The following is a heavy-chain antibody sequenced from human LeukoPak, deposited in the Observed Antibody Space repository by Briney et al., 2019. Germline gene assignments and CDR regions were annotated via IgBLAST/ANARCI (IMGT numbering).Heavy chain of an antibody. V-gene: IGHV1-18*01. CDR3: ARVVVGYCSGGSCYPPYYFDY. D-gene: IGHD2-15*01. CDR2: ISAYNGNT. J-gene: IGHJ4*02. Sequence: ASVKVSCKASGYTFTSYGISWVRQAPGQGLEWVGWISAYNGNTNYAQKLQGRVTMTTDTSTSTAYMELRSLRSDDTAVYYCARVVVGYCSGGSCYPPYYFDYWGQGTLVTVSS. CDR1: GYTFTSYG.